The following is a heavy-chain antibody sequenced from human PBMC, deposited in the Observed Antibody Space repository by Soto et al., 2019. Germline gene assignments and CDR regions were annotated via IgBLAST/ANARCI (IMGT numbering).Heavy chain of an antibody. J-gene: IGHJ3*02. Sequence: EVQLLESGGGLVQPGGSLRLYCAASRFTFSNYAMNWVRQAPGKGLAWVSAISDSSGRTYYADSVKGRFTVSRDNSKNTLYLQMNSLRAEDTAAYYCAKAQYCSGGSCYGWGDAFDIWGQGTMVTVSS. V-gene: IGHV3-23*01. CDR2: ISDSSGRT. CDR3: AKAQYCSGGSCYGWGDAFDI. D-gene: IGHD2-15*01. CDR1: RFTFSNYA.